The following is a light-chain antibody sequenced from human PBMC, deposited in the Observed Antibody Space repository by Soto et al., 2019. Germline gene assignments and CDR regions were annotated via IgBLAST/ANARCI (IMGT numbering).Light chain of an antibody. J-gene: IGKJ2*02. CDR1: QSVSSN. Sequence: DIVMTQSPSTLSVSPGERATLSCRASQSVSSNLAWYQQKPGQAPRLLIYGASTRATGIPARFSGSGSGTEFTLTISSLQSEDFAVYYCQQYNNGPCTFGQGTKLEIK. V-gene: IGKV3-15*01. CDR3: QQYNNGPCT. CDR2: GAS.